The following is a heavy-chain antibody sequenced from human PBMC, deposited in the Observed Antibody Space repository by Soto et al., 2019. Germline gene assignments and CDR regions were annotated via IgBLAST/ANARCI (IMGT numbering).Heavy chain of an antibody. CDR3: ARGYYYGSGSYPSYYYYYYGLDV. CDR2: IIPIFGTA. Sequence: ASVKVSCKASGGTFSSYAISWVRQAPGQGLEWMGGIIPIFGTANYAQKFQGRVTITADKSTSTAYMELSSLRSEDTAVYYCARGYYYGSGSYPSYYYYYYGLDVWGQRTTVTVSS. CDR1: GGTFSSYA. J-gene: IGHJ6*02. V-gene: IGHV1-69*06. D-gene: IGHD3-10*01.